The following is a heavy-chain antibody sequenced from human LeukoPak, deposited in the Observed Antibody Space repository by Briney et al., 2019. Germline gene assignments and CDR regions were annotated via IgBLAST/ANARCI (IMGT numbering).Heavy chain of an antibody. CDR3: ARGMSGYTEDPFDI. J-gene: IGHJ3*02. V-gene: IGHV1-18*01. CDR1: GYTFTSYS. D-gene: IGHD2-2*02. CDR2: ISGYNGNT. Sequence: GASVKVSCKASGYTFTSYSINWVRQAPGQGLEWMAWISGYNGNTNYAQKFHGRVTLTRDTSTSTAYMELRRLRSDDTAVYFCARGMSGYTEDPFDIWGQGTVVTVSS.